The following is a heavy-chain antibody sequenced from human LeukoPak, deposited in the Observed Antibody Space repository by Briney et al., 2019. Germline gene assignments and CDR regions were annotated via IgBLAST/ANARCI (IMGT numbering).Heavy chain of an antibody. CDR1: GFTLSSYG. J-gene: IGHJ4*02. CDR2: INWNGDST. Sequence: GRSLRLSCAASGFTLSSYGMHWVRQAPGKGLEWVSGINWNGDSTDYADSVKGRFTISRDNAKNSLYLQMNSLRAEDTALYYCARDLRVVITGSFDSWGQGTLVTVSS. V-gene: IGHV3-20*04. CDR3: ARDLRVVITGSFDS. D-gene: IGHD3-22*01.